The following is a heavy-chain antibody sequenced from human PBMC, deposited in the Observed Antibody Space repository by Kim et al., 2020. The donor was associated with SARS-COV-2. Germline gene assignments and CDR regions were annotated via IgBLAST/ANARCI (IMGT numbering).Heavy chain of an antibody. J-gene: IGHJ6*01. CDR3: AWVATAGTPFDAYTMDV. Sequence: SETLSLTCTVSGGSIKSYSLTWIRQRPRKGLEWIAYSYNNYYTNYNPSLKRRVTVSVYRSKTQFSLTLTSVTAADTAADFCAWVATAGTPFDAYTMDV. D-gene: IGHD1-1*01. CDR2: SYNNYYT. CDR1: GGSIKSYS. V-gene: IGHV4-4*08.